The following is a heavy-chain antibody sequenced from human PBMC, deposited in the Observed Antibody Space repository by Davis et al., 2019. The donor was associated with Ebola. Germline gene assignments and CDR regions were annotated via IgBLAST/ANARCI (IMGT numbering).Heavy chain of an antibody. CDR2: INHSGRT. CDR3: ARGGGYGGYGMDV. CDR1: GVSFSGYY. Sequence: MPSDTLSLTCAVYGVSFSGYYWNWIRQPPGKGLEWIGEINHSGRTNYNPSLKSRVTMSVDMSKNQFSLRVRSVTAADTAVYYCARGGGYGGYGMDVWGQGTTVTVSS. J-gene: IGHJ6*02. V-gene: IGHV4-34*01. D-gene: IGHD6-25*01.